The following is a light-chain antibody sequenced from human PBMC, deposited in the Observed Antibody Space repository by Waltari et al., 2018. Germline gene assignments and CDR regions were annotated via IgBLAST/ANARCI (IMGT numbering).Light chain of an antibody. CDR2: KAS. CDR1: QSISSW. Sequence: IQMTQSPSTLSASVGDRVTITCRASQSISSWLAWYQQKPGKAPKLLIYKASSLESGVPSRFSGSGSGTEFTLTISSLQPDDFATYYCQQYNSYSPQTFGQGTKVEIK. J-gene: IGKJ1*01. CDR3: QQYNSYSPQT. V-gene: IGKV1-5*03.